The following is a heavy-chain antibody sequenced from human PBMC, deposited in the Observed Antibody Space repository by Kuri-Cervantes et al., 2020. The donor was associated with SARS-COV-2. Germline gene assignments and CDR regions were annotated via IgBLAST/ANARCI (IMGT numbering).Heavy chain of an antibody. CDR2: IYHSGST. CDR3: ARVDV. CDR1: GYSISSGYY. V-gene: IGHV4-38-2*02. J-gene: IGHJ6*04. Sequence: SETLSLTCTVSGYSISSGYYWGWIRQPPGKGLEWIGSIYHSGSTNYNPSLKSRVTISVDTSKNQFSLNLSSVTAADTAVYYCARVDVWGKGATVTVSS.